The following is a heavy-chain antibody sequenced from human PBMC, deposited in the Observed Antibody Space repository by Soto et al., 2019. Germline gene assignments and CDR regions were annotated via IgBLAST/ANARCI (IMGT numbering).Heavy chain of an antibody. D-gene: IGHD5-12*01. CDR3: ARGGEWLRFLDY. J-gene: IGHJ4*02. Sequence: SETLSLTCTVSGGSISSYYWSWIRQPPGKGLEWIGYIYYSGSTNYNPSLKSRVTISVDTSKNQFSLKLTSVTAADTAVLYCARGGEWLRFLDYWGQGTLVTVSS. CDR2: IYYSGST. CDR1: GGSISSYY. V-gene: IGHV4-59*12.